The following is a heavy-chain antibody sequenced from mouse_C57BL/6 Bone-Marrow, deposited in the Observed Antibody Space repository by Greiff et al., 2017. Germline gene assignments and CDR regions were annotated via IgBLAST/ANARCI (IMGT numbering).Heavy chain of an antibody. Sequence: QVTLKVSGPGILQSSQTLSLTCSFSGFSLSTSGMGVSWIRQPSGKGLEWLAHIYWDDDKRYNPSLKSRLTISKDTSRNQVFLKITSVDTADTATYSSARRAPSYYYGSSYPLYFDDWGQGTTLTVSS. CDR2: IYWDDDK. J-gene: IGHJ2*01. CDR3: ARRAPSYYYGSSYPLYFDD. V-gene: IGHV8-12*01. CDR1: GFSLSTSGMG. D-gene: IGHD1-1*01.